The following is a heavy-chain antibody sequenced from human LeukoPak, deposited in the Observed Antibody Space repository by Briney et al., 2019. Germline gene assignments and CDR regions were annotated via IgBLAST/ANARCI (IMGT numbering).Heavy chain of an antibody. D-gene: IGHD6-19*01. CDR2: INPNTGNP. V-gene: IGHV7-4-1*02. J-gene: IGHJ4*02. CDR3: AIDQPVAGVSNFDS. Sequence: ASVKVSCTASGYTFTRYAMNWLRQAPGQGLEWTGWINPNTGNPTYAQAFTGRFVFSLDTSVSTAYLQISSLNTEDTAVYYCAIDQPVAGVSNFDSWGQGTLVTVSS. CDR1: GYTFTRYA.